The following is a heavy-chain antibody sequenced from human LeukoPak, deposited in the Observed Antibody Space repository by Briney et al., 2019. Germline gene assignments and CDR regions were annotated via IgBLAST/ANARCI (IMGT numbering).Heavy chain of an antibody. CDR2: INHSGST. Sequence: SETLSLTCAVYGGSFSGYYWSWIRQPPGKGLEWIGEINHSGSTNYNPSLKSRVTISVDTSKNQFSLKLSSVTAADTAVYYCARFTGAKVFRQQLVVYSYYMDVWGKGTTVTISS. CDR1: GGSFSGYY. J-gene: IGHJ6*03. D-gene: IGHD6-13*01. V-gene: IGHV4-34*01. CDR3: ARFTGAKVFRQQLVVYSYYMDV.